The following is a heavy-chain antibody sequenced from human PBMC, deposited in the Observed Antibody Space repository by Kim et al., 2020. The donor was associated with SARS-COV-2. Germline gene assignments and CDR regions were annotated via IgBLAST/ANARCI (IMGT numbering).Heavy chain of an antibody. CDR3: ARSWLDCSGGSCYHMVDI. Sequence: TLKSRITISVDTSKNQFSLKLSSVTAADTAVYYCARSWLDCSGGSCYHMVDIWGQGTMVTVSS. J-gene: IGHJ3*02. V-gene: IGHV4-59*01. D-gene: IGHD2-15*01.